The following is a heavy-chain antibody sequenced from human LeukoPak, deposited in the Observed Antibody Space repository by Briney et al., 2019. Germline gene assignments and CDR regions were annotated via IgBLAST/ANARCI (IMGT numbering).Heavy chain of an antibody. Sequence: GRSLRLSCVASGLALSSYSMHRVRQAPGKGLEWVGVISYDGSDEYYTDSVKGRFTISRDNSKNTVYLQMNSLRADDTAVYYCARDFTPEWFDIHWGQGTLVTVS. J-gene: IGHJ4*02. CDR1: GLALSSYS. V-gene: IGHV3-30*04. CDR3: ARDFTPEWFDIH. D-gene: IGHD3-3*01. CDR2: ISYDGSDE.